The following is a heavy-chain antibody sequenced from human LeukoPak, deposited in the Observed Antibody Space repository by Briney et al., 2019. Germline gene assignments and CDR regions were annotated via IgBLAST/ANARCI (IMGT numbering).Heavy chain of an antibody. CDR3: ATDGAGFDT. CDR1: GFTFNDYY. CDR2: INIGGTNT. V-gene: IGHV3-11*01. J-gene: IGHJ5*02. Sequence: GGSLRLSCAASGFTFNDYYMRWIRQAPGKGLEWLSYINIGGTNTHYADSVKGRFTISRDNAKKPLYLEMNNLRAEDTAVYYCATDGAGFDTWGQGGLVTVSS.